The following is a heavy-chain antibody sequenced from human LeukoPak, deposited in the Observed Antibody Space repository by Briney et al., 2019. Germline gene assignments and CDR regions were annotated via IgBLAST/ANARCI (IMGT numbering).Heavy chain of an antibody. CDR2: INPNSGGT. J-gene: IGHJ3*02. CDR1: GYTFTGYY. CDR3: ARTDTNRDGVADFGFPDAFDI. V-gene: IGHV1-2*02. D-gene: IGHD3/OR15-3a*01. Sequence: ASVKVSCKASGYTFTGYYIHWVRQAPGQGLEWMGWINPNSGGTNYAQKFQGRVTMTRDTSISTVYMELSSLRSEDTAVYYCARTDTNRDGVADFGFPDAFDIWGQGTMVTVSS.